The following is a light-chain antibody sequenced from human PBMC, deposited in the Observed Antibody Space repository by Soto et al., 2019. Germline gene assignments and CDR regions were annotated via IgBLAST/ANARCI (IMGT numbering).Light chain of an antibody. CDR1: SGHSSDI. J-gene: IGLJ3*02. V-gene: IGLV4-60*02. CDR3: ETWDSSTRV. Sequence: QPVLTQSSSASASLGSSVKLTCTLSSGHSSDIIAWHQQQPGKAPRYLMKLEGSGSYNKGSGVPDRFSGSSSGADRYLTISNLQLEDEADYYCETWDSSTRVFGGGTKLTVL. CDR2: LEGSGSY.